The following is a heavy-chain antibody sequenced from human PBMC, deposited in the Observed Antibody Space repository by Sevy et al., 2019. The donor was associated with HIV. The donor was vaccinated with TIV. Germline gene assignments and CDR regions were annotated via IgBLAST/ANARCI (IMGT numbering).Heavy chain of an antibody. Sequence: GGSLRPSCAASGFNIRVYWMLWVRQAPGKGLEWVANINEDGSTKYYLESVKGRFTISRDNAENSVFLQMNSLRVEDTAVYYCVRALFKADSLWGQGTLVTVSS. CDR1: GFNIRVYW. CDR3: VRALFKADSL. J-gene: IGHJ4*02. CDR2: INEDGSTK. V-gene: IGHV3-7*01. D-gene: IGHD2-21*01.